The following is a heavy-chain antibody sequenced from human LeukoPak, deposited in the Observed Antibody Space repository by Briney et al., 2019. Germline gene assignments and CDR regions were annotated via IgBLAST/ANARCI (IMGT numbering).Heavy chain of an antibody. CDR3: ARGSFSSGWYPSFDY. CDR2: ISACNGNT. Sequence: ASVKVSCKASGYTFTSYGISWVRQAPGQGLEWMGWISACNGNTNYAQKLQGRVTMTTDTSTSTAYMELRSLRSDDTAVYYCARGSFSSGWYPSFDYWGQGTLVTVSS. D-gene: IGHD6-19*01. J-gene: IGHJ4*02. V-gene: IGHV1-18*01. CDR1: GYTFTSYG.